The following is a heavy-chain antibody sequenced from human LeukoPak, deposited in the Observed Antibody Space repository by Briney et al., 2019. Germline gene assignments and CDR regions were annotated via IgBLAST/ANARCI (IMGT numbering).Heavy chain of an antibody. D-gene: IGHD6-13*01. Sequence: GGSLRLSCAASGTTLSSYAMTWVRQAPGRGLEWVSSVDGGGGGTYYADSVKGRFTISRDNSKDTLYLQMNGLRAEDTAVYFCAKQSAGSAAWYSLHYDFWGQGTLVTVSS. V-gene: IGHV3-23*01. CDR1: GTTLSSYA. J-gene: IGHJ4*02. CDR2: VDGGGGGT. CDR3: AKQSAGSAAWYSLHYDF.